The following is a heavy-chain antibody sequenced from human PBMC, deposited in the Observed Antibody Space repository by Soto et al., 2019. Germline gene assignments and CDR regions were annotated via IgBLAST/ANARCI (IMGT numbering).Heavy chain of an antibody. CDR1: GFTFSHYS. J-gene: IGHJ6*02. D-gene: IGHD4-17*01. V-gene: IGHV3-21*01. Sequence: GGSLRLSCAASGFTFSHYSLNWVRQAPGKGLEWVSSISSSLSYIYYADSVKGRFTISRDNAKNSLYLQMTSLRAEDTAVYYCARKGYGDYGGMDVWGQGTTVTVSS. CDR2: ISSSLSYI. CDR3: ARKGYGDYGGMDV.